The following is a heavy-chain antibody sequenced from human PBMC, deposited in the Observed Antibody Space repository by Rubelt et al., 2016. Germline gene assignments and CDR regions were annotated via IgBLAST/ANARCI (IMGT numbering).Heavy chain of an antibody. J-gene: IGHJ4*02. V-gene: IGHV4-39*07. CDR1: GGSISSSGVH. CDR3: ARGGNWKFDC. D-gene: IGHD1-1*01. Sequence: QLQLQESGPGLVKPAETLSLTCTVSGGSISSSGVHWAWIRQPPGKELAWIGEIDRSGNTNYNPSLKCGVTTSVDKAKNQFSLDLSSVTAADTAGYYCARGGNWKFDCWGQGTLVTVSS. CDR2: IDRSGNT.